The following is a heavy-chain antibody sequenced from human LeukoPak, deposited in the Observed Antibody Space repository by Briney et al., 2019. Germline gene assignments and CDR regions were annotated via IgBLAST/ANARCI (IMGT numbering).Heavy chain of an antibody. CDR1: GFTFNAYA. V-gene: IGHV3-15*01. CDR2: IKNKVGGGTA. Sequence: GGSLRLSCAASGFTFNAYAMSWVRQAPGKGLEWVGRIKNKVGGGTADYSAPVKGRFTISRDDSKNTLYLQMNSLKTEDTAVYYCTSDWGVLADNWGQGTLVTVSS. J-gene: IGHJ4*02. CDR3: TSDWGVLADN. D-gene: IGHD3-16*01.